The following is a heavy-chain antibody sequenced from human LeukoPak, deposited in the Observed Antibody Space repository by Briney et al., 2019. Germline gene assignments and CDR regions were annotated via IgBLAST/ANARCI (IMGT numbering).Heavy chain of an antibody. J-gene: IGHJ6*02. CDR2: ISGSGGST. D-gene: IGHD4-17*01. CDR1: GFTFSSYA. V-gene: IGHV3-23*01. CDR3: ATSTVTTPSYYYYGMDV. Sequence: PGGSLRLSCAASGFTFSSYAMSWVRQAPGKGLEWVSAISGSGGSTYYADSVKGRFTISRDNSKNTLYLQMNSLRVEDTAVYYCATSTVTTPSYYYYGMDVWGQGTTVTVSS.